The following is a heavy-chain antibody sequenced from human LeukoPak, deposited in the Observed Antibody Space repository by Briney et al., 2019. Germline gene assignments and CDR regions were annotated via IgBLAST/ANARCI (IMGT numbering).Heavy chain of an antibody. CDR2: IKEDGSER. V-gene: IGHV3-7*01. D-gene: IGHD2-15*01. CDR1: GFTFSSYW. CDR3: AREGAQRGSGPGWDYYYYGMDV. J-gene: IGHJ6*02. Sequence: PGGSLRLSCAASGFTFSSYWMSWVRQAPGKGLESVANIKEDGSERYYVDSVRGRFTISRDNAKNSLYLQMSSLRAEDTAVYYCAREGAQRGSGPGWDYYYYGMDVWGQGTTVTVSS.